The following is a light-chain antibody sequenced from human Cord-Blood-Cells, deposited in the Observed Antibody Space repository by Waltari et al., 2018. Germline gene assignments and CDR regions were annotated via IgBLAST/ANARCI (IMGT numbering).Light chain of an antibody. Sequence: SPDSLAVSLGKRATINCKSSQSVLYSSNNKNYLAWYQQKPGQPPKLLIYWASTRESGVPDRFSGSGSGTDFTLTISSLQAEDVAVYYCQQYYSTPYSFGQGTKLEIK. CDR1: QSVLYSSNNKNY. CDR2: WAS. CDR3: QQYYSTPYS. V-gene: IGKV4-1*01. J-gene: IGKJ2*03.